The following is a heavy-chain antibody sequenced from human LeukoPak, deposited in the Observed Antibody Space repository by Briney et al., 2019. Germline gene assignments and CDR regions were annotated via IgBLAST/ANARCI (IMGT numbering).Heavy chain of an antibody. J-gene: IGHJ5*02. CDR1: GYTFTSYY. V-gene: IGHV1-46*01. CDR3: ARGTGIAAAVDWFDP. D-gene: IGHD6-13*01. Sequence: ASVKVSCKASGYTFTSYYMHWVRQAPGQGLEWMGIINPSGGSTSYAQKFQGRVTMTRDTSTSTVYMELSSLRSEDTAVYYCARGTGIAAAVDWFDPWGQGTLVTVSS. CDR2: INPSGGST.